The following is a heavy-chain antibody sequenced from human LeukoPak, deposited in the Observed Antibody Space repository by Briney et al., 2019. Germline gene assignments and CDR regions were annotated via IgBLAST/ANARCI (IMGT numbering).Heavy chain of an antibody. CDR1: GLTFSSYW. V-gene: IGHV3-74*01. D-gene: IGHD4-23*01. CDR2: INSDGSST. J-gene: IGHJ4*02. CDR3: ARGRPHGNDY. Sequence: PGGSLRLSCAASGLTFSSYWMHWVRQAPGEGLVWVSRINSDGSSTTYADSVKGRFSISRDNAKNTLYLQMNSLRVEDTAVYYCARGRPHGNDYWGQGTLVTVSS.